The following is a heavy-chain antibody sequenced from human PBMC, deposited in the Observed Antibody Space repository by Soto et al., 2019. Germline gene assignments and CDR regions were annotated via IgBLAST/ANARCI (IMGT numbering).Heavy chain of an antibody. D-gene: IGHD5-12*01. CDR3: VRGRSYSVYDF. J-gene: IGHJ4*02. Sequence: PSETLSLTCTVSGGSISGHSWIWIRQPAGKGLEWIGHIYPSGSTSYNPSLRSRATMSLDTSSNQIFLNLTSVTAADTAVFYCVRGRSYSVYDFWGPGTLVTVSS. CDR2: IYPSGST. V-gene: IGHV4-4*07. CDR1: GGSISGHS.